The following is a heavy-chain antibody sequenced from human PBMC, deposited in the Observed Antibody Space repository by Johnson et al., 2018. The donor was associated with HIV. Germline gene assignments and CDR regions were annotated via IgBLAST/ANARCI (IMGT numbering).Heavy chain of an antibody. CDR1: GFTFSDHY. V-gene: IGHV3-72*01. D-gene: IGHD2-21*01. CDR3: AKDRYSLTRDTFDI. CDR2: TRNKANSYTT. J-gene: IGHJ3*02. Sequence: VQLVESGGGLDQPGGSLRLSCAASGFTFSDHYMDWVRQAPGKGLEWVGRTRNKANSYTTEYAASVKGRFTISRDNSKNTLYLQMNSLRAEDTAVYYCAKDRYSLTRDTFDIWGQGTMVTVSS.